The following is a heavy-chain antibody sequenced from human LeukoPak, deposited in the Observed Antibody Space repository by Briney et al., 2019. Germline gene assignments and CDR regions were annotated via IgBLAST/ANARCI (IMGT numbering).Heavy chain of an antibody. D-gene: IGHD6-19*01. V-gene: IGHV4-39*01. Sequence: KTSATLSLTCTVSGGSIRSSSYYWGWIRQPPGKGLEGIGSIYYSGSTYYNASLKSRGTISVDTSKHQSSLKLNSVTAADTAVYFCARQVVAVAGTGYFDYWGQGTLVTVSS. CDR2: IYYSGST. CDR3: ARQVVAVAGTGYFDY. J-gene: IGHJ4*02. CDR1: GGSIRSSSYY.